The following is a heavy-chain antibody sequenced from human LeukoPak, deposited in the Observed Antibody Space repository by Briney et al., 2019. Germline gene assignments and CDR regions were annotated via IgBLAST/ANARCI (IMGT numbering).Heavy chain of an antibody. Sequence: GASVKVSCKASGYTFTGYYMHWVRQAPGQGLEWMGWINPNSGGTNYAQKFQGRVTMTRDTSISTAYMELSRLRSVDTAVYYCARPPIVVVPAAKRGIWFDPWGQGTLVTVSS. D-gene: IGHD2-2*01. CDR2: INPNSGGT. V-gene: IGHV1-2*02. CDR3: ARPPIVVVPAAKRGIWFDP. J-gene: IGHJ5*02. CDR1: GYTFTGYY.